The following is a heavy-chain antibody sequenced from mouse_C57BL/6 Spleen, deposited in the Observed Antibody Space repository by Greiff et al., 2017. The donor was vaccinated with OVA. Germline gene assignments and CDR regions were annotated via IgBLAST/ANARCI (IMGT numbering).Heavy chain of an antibody. V-gene: IGHV1-55*01. Sequence: QVQLQQPGAELVKPGASVKMSCKASGYTFTSYWITWVKQRPGQGLAWIGDIYPGSGSTNYNEKFKSKATLTVDTSSSTAYMQLSSLTSEDSAVYYCARGNYYSNGAYWGQGTLVTVSA. CDR2: IYPGSGST. D-gene: IGHD2-5*01. J-gene: IGHJ3*01. CDR3: ARGNYYSNGAY. CDR1: GYTFTSYW.